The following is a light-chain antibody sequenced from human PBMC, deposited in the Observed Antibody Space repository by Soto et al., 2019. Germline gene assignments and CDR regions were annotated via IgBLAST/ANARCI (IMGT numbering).Light chain of an antibody. Sequence: DIQMTQSPSSLSASVGDTVTVACRASQDITNYLAWYQQKPGRVPKLLISGASNLQLGVPSQFRGGGSGTEFTLTISSLQPEDVATYYCQKYDSAPLTFGGGTKVEIK. V-gene: IGKV1-27*01. J-gene: IGKJ4*01. CDR3: QKYDSAPLT. CDR1: QDITNY. CDR2: GAS.